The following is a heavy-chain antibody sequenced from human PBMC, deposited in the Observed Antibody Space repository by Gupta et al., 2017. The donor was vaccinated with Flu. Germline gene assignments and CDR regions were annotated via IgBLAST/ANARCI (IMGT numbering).Heavy chain of an antibody. V-gene: IGHV4-59*08. CDR2: IYYSGST. D-gene: IGHD6-13*01. CDR3: ARQEIAAAGTLSDWYFDL. Sequence: QVQLQESGPGLVKPSETLSLTCTVSGGSVSSYYWSWIRQPPGKGLEWIGYIYYSGSTNYNPSLKSRVTMSVDTSKNQFSLKLSSVTAADTAVYYCARQEIAAAGTLSDWYFDLWGRGTLVTVSS. J-gene: IGHJ2*01. CDR1: GGSVSSYY.